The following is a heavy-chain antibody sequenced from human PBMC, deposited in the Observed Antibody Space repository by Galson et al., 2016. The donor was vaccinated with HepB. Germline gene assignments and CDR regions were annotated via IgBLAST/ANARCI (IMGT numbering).Heavy chain of an antibody. V-gene: IGHV4-39*02. J-gene: IGHJ6*02. D-gene: IGHD3-10*01. CDR1: GGSIIINNYY. CDR3: ANYHQPSGYYYGIDV. Sequence: ETLSLTCTVSGGSIIINNYYWAWIRQPPGKGLEWIGTIYYTGTTWYNPSLRSRVTISVDTSRDHFSLNLNSVTAADAAVYYCANYHQPSGYYYGIDVWGQGTTVTVPS. CDR2: IYYTGTT.